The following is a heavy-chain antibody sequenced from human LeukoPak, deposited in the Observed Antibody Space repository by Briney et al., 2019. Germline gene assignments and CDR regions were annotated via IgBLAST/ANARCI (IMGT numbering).Heavy chain of an antibody. J-gene: IGHJ4*02. D-gene: IGHD2-2*01. CDR1: GFTFSGSA. V-gene: IGHV3-73*01. Sequence: PGGSVRLSCAASGFTFSGSAMHWVRQASGKGLEWVGRIRSKANSYAPAYAGSVKGRFTISRDDSKNTAYLKMNSLKTEDTAVYYCTGQYCSSTSCFKGLNDYWGQGTLVTVSS. CDR3: TGQYCSSTSCFKGLNDY. CDR2: IRSKANSYAP.